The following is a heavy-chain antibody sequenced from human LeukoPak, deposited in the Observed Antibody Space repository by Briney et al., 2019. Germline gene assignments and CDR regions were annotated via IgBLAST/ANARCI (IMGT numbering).Heavy chain of an antibody. Sequence: ASVKVSCKASGYTFTSYAMNWVRQAPGQGLEWMGWINTNTGNPTYAQGFTGRFVFSLDTSVSTAYLQISSLKAEDTAVYYCASSLPPDYDYVWGSYRYCWFDPWGQGTLVTVSS. J-gene: IGHJ5*02. CDR2: INTNTGNP. D-gene: IGHD3-16*02. CDR3: ASSLPPDYDYVWGSYRYCWFDP. CDR1: GYTFTSYA. V-gene: IGHV7-4-1*02.